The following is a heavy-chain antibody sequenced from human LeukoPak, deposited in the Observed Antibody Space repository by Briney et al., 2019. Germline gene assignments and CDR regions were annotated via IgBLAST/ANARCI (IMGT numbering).Heavy chain of an antibody. CDR3: ARVRVYSSGYTGAFDI. D-gene: IGHD3-22*01. J-gene: IGHJ3*02. V-gene: IGHV1-18*01. CDR1: GYTFTNYG. CDR2: ISTYNGDT. Sequence: ASVKVSCKASGYTFTNYGINWVRQAPGQGLEWMGWISTYNGDTNYAQKLHGRVTMTTDTSTSTAYMELRSLRSDDTALYYCARVRVYSSGYTGAFDIWGQGTMVTVSS.